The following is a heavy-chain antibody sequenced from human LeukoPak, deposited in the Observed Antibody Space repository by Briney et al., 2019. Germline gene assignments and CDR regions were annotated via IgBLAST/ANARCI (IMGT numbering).Heavy chain of an antibody. D-gene: IGHD3-10*01. J-gene: IGHJ5*02. Sequence: GGSLRLSCAASEFTFSSYGMHWVRQAPGKGLEWVAFIRYDGSNKYYADSVKGRFTISRDNSKNTLYLQMNSLRAEDTAVYYCAKAGTAYGSGSLNWFDPWGQGTLVTVSS. V-gene: IGHV3-30*02. CDR3: AKAGTAYGSGSLNWFDP. CDR1: EFTFSSYG. CDR2: IRYDGSNK.